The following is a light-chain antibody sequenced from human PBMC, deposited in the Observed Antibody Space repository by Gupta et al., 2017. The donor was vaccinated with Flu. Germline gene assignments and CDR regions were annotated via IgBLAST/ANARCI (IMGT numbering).Light chain of an antibody. V-gene: IGKV3-15*01. Sequence: EIVITPPPATLAASPGERSTFSCRASQSVSSNLDWYQQKPGQAPRLLIYDAFTMGTGIPARLSGSGSGTEFTLTISSLQSEDFASYYFQQGNNSPLYTLGQGTKVEIK. CDR1: QSVSSN. J-gene: IGKJ2*01. CDR3: QQGNNSPLYT. CDR2: DAF.